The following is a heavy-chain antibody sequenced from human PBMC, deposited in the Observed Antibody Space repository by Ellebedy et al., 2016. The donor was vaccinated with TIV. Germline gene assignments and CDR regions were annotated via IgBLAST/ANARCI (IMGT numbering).Heavy chain of an antibody. CDR2: INPNSGGT. D-gene: IGHD4-23*01. J-gene: IGHJ4*02. CDR3: ARGRVTRGYGGNSPEY. V-gene: IGHV1-2*02. Sequence: ASVKVSXXASGYTFTGYYMHWVRQAPGQGLEWMGWINPNSGGTNNAQKFQGRVTMTRNTSISTAYMELSSLRSEDTAVYYCARGRVTRGYGGNSPEYWGQGTLVTVSS. CDR1: GYTFTGYY.